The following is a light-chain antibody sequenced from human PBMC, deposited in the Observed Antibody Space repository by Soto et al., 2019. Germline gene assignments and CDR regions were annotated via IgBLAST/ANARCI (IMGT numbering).Light chain of an antibody. Sequence: EIVMTQSPASLSVVPMEVGTRCFMVSQSVSSNLAWYQHKPGQAPRLLTYGASTRATGIPARFSGSGSGTEFSLTISSLQSEDFAVYYCQQYNSWPPWTFGQGTKVDIK. CDR1: QSVSSN. J-gene: IGKJ1*01. CDR2: GAS. V-gene: IGKV3-15*01. CDR3: QQYNSWPPWT.